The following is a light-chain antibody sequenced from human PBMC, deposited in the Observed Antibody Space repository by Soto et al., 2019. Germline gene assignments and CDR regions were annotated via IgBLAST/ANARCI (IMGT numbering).Light chain of an antibody. J-gene: IGKJ5*01. V-gene: IGKV3-11*01. CDR3: QHRNNWPIT. Sequence: EIVLTQSPATLSLSPGERATLSCRASQSVSSHLAWFQQRRGQAPRLLIYDASIRAPGIPARFSGSGSGTDFTLTISGLEPEDFAVYYCQHRNNWPITFGQGTRLEIK. CDR2: DAS. CDR1: QSVSSH.